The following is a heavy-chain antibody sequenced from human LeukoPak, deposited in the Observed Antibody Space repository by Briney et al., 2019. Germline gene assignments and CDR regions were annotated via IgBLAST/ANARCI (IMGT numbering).Heavy chain of an antibody. CDR2: IIPIFGTA. D-gene: IGHD2-2*01. V-gene: IGHV1-69*13. Sequence: SVKVSCKASGGTFNNYAINWVRQAPGQGLEWMGGIIPIFGTANYAQKFQGRVTITADESTSTAYMELSSLRSEDTAVYYCARWGDCSSTSCYDYWGQGTLVTVSS. CDR1: GGTFNNYA. J-gene: IGHJ4*02. CDR3: ARWGDCSSTSCYDY.